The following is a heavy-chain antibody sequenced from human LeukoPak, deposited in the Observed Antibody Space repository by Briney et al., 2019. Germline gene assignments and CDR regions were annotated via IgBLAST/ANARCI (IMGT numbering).Heavy chain of an antibody. CDR2: ISAYNGNT. J-gene: IGHJ1*01. Sequence: GASVKVSCKASGYMFVTYGVSWVRQAPGQGLEWMGWISAYNGNTNYAQKLQGRVTMTTDTSTSTAYMELRSLRSDDTAVYYCARETDYYDSSGSPRLEYFQHWGQGTLVTVSS. CDR1: GYMFVTYG. CDR3: ARETDYYDSSGSPRLEYFQH. D-gene: IGHD3-22*01. V-gene: IGHV1-18*01.